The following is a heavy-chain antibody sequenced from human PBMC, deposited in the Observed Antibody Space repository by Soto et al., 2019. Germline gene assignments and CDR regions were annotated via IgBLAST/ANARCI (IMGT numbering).Heavy chain of an antibody. CDR1: GFSVNVNF. CDR2: INGGDRT. CDR3: VRENYYYGMDV. V-gene: IGHV3-66*01. Sequence: EVQLVESGGGLVQPGGSLRLSCAASGFSVNVNFMSWVRQAPGKGLEWVSDINGGDRTNYADSVKGRFTISRDDSKNTLSLLMSSLRAGDAAVYYCVRENYYYGMDVWGQGTTVTVSS. J-gene: IGHJ6*02.